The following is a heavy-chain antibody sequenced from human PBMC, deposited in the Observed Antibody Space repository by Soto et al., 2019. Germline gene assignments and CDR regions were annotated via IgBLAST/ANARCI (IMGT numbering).Heavy chain of an antibody. CDR3: AREYSSGWSKD. CDR2: MNPNSGNT. D-gene: IGHD6-19*01. V-gene: IGHV1-8*01. J-gene: IGHJ4*02. Sequence: QVQLVQSEAEVKKPGASVKVSCKASGYTFTSYDINWVRQATGQGLEWMGWMNPNSGNTGYAQKFEXXVNMTRNTSISTAYMELSSLRSEDTAVYYCAREYSSGWSKDWGQGTLVTVSS. CDR1: GYTFTSYD.